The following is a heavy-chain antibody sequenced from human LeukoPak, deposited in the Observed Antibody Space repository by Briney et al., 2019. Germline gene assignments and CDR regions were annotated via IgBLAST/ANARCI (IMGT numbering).Heavy chain of an antibody. D-gene: IGHD6-13*01. V-gene: IGHV1-2*02. J-gene: IGHJ4*02. CDR1: GYTFIGYY. CDR2: INLNSGGT. CDR3: ARDSAAAGGLSFDY. Sequence: GASVTVSCKASGYTFIGYYMHWVRQAPGQGLEWMGWINLNSGGTKYAQKFQGRVTMTRDTSITTAYMELSRLRADDTAVYYCARDSAAAGGLSFDYWGQGTLATVSS.